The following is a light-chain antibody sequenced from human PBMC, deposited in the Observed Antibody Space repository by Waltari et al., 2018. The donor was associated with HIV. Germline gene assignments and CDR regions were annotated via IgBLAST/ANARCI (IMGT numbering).Light chain of an antibody. V-gene: IGLV1-40*01. Sequence: QSVLTQPPSVSGAPGQRVTISCTGSSSNIGAGYDVHWYEQLPGAAPKLLIYGNRHRLPWVPDRFSAAKSGTSASLAITGLQAEDEADYYCQSYDSALSGWVFGGGTKLTVL. J-gene: IGLJ3*02. CDR3: QSYDSALSGWV. CDR2: GNR. CDR1: SSNIGAGYD.